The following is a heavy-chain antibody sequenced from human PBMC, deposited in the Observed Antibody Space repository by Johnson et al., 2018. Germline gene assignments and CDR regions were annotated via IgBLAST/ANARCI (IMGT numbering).Heavy chain of an antibody. CDR3: ARDNRWLQDFCAFDI. J-gene: IGHJ3*02. D-gene: IGHD5-24*01. V-gene: IGHV3-21*01. CDR1: GFTVSSDS. CDR2: ISSTSSYI. Sequence: EVQLVESGGGLVKPGGSLRLSCAASGFTVSSDSLTWVRQAPGKGLEWVSSISSTSSYIYYADPGQGRFTISRDNAKNSLYLQSNSLRAEDTAVYYCARDNRWLQDFCAFDIWGQGTMVTVSS.